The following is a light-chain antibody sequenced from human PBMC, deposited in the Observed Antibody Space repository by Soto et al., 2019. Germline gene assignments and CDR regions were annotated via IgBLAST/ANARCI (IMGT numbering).Light chain of an antibody. CDR1: STDIGTYNS. Sequence: QSALTQPASVSGSPGRSITISCTGTSTDIGTYNSVSWYQHHPGKAPKLLIFEVIERPSGVSDRFSGSKSGNTASLTISSLQFEDEADYYCCSYTTTYTLVFGGGTKLTVL. V-gene: IGLV2-14*01. J-gene: IGLJ3*02. CDR3: CSYTTTYTLV. CDR2: EVI.